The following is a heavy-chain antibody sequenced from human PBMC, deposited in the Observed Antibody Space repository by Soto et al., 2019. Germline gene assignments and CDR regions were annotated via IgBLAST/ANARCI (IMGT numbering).Heavy chain of an antibody. D-gene: IGHD5-18*01. CDR3: ARDQGEDTAMVTTFDY. CDR2: ISYDGSNK. J-gene: IGHJ4*02. CDR1: GFTFGSYA. V-gene: IGHV3-30-3*01. Sequence: GGSLRLSCAASGFTFGSYAMHWVRQAPGKGLEWVAVISYDGSNKYYADSVKGRFTISRDNSKNTLYLQMNSLRAEDTAVYYCARDQGEDTAMVTTFDYWGQGTLVTVSS.